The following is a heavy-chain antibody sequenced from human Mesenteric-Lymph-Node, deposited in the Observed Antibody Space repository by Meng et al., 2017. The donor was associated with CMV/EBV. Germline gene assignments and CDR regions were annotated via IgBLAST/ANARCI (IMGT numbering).Heavy chain of an antibody. CDR2: IRYDGSKK. CDR3: AKDLDGYNYIDY. CDR1: GFTFNTYG. J-gene: IGHJ4*02. V-gene: IGHV3-30*02. D-gene: IGHD5-24*01. Sequence: GGSLRLSCEASGFTFNTYGMHWVRQAPGKGLGWVTFIRYDGSKKYYADSVKGRFTISRDNSKNTLYLQMNSLRAEDTAVYYCAKDLDGYNYIDYWGQGTLVTVSS.